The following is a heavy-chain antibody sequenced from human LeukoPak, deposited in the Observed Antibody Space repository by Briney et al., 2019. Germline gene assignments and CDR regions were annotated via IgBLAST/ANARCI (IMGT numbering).Heavy chain of an antibody. Sequence: GGSLRLSCAASGFTFRSYEMNWVREAPGKGLEWVLYISSSGSTIYYADSVKGRFTISRDNAKNSLYLQMNSLRAEDTAVYYCADSSGWYEDAFDIWAQGTMVTVSS. V-gene: IGHV3-48*03. D-gene: IGHD6-19*01. CDR3: ADSSGWYEDAFDI. CDR2: ISSSGSTI. J-gene: IGHJ3*02. CDR1: GFTFRSYE.